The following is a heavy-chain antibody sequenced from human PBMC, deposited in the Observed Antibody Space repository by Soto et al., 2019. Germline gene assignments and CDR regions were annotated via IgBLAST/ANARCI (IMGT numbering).Heavy chain of an antibody. CDR3: AREIVVVVAATVPNYGMDV. CDR1: GYTFTSYD. Sequence: ASVKVSCKASGYTFTSYDINWVRQATGQGLEWMGWKNPNSGNTGYAQKFQGRVTMTRNTSISTAYMELSSLRSEDTAVYYCAREIVVVVAATVPNYGMDVWGQGTTVTVSS. CDR2: KNPNSGNT. V-gene: IGHV1-8*01. D-gene: IGHD2-15*01. J-gene: IGHJ6*02.